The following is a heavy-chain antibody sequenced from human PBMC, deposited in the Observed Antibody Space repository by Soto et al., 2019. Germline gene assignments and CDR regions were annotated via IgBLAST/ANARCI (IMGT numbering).Heavy chain of an antibody. D-gene: IGHD3-22*01. J-gene: IGHJ4*02. CDR1: GFIFSSYG. CDR2: IWDDGSNK. CDR3: ARAGYYDSSGYDY. V-gene: IGHV3-33*01. Sequence: QVQLVESGGGVVQPGRSLRLSCAASGFIFSSYGMHWVRQAPGKGLEWVAVIWDDGSNKYYADSVKGRFTISRDNSKNTVYLQMNSLRAEDTAVYYCARAGYYDSSGYDYWGQGTLVTVSS.